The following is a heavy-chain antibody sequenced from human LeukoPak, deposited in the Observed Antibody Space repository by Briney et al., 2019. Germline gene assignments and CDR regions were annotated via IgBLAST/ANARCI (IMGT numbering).Heavy chain of an antibody. D-gene: IGHD2-15*01. CDR3: ARCCSGGSCYGN. CDR2: IYYSGST. V-gene: IGHV4-39*01. J-gene: IGHJ4*02. Sequence: SETLSLTCTVSGGSISSYYWGWIRQPPGKGLEWIGSIYYSGSTYYNPSLKSRVTISVDTSKNQFSLKLSSVTAADTAVYYCARCCSGGSCYGNWGQGTLVTVSS. CDR1: GGSISSYY.